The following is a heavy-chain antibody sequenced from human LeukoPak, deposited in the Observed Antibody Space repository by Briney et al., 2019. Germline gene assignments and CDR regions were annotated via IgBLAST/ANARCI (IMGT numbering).Heavy chain of an antibody. D-gene: IGHD6-13*01. Sequence: PSETLFLTCTVSGGSISSYYWSWIRQPPGKGLEWIGYIYYSGSTNYNPSLKSRVTISVDTSKDQFSLKLSSVTAADTAVYYCASTKGGSSHEYFQHWGRGTLVTVSS. CDR2: IYYSGST. V-gene: IGHV4-59*01. CDR1: GGSISSYY. CDR3: ASTKGGSSHEYFQH. J-gene: IGHJ1*01.